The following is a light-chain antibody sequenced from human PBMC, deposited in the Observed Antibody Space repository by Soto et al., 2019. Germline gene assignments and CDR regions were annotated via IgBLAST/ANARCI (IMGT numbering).Light chain of an antibody. CDR3: QQYGYSPGFT. CDR1: QSVSSTY. CDR2: GAS. V-gene: IGKV3-20*01. J-gene: IGKJ3*01. Sequence: EIVLTQSPGTLSLSPGERATLSCRASQSVSSTYLAWYQQKPGQAPRLLIYGASSRATGIPDRFSGSGSGTDFTLTISRLEPEDFAVYSCQQYGYSPGFTFGPGTKVDIK.